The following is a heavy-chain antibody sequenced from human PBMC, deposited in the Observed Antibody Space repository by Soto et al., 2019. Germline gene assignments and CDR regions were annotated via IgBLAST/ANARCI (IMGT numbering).Heavy chain of an antibody. Sequence: QVQLLQSGPEVKTPGASVRVSCKSSGFTFGAYYIHWVRQAPGQGLEWMGWISPLSGGTNLPQRFQGRLTLTRDTSISTVFMELRWLRSDDTALYFCAREFDSGDLGLDLWGQGTTVSVSS. CDR2: ISPLSGGT. D-gene: IGHD2-21*01. CDR3: AREFDSGDLGLDL. J-gene: IGHJ6*02. CDR1: GFTFGAYY. V-gene: IGHV1-2*02.